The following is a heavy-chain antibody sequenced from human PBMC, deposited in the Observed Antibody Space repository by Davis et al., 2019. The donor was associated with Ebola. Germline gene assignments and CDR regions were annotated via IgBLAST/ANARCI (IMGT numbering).Heavy chain of an antibody. CDR2: TNSDGSTT. V-gene: IGHV3-74*03. CDR3: ARVQYASTWYIDY. J-gene: IGHJ4*02. Sequence: GESLKISCAASGFTFSSNWMHWVRQAPGKGLVWVSRTNSDGSTTKYADSVKGRFTISRDNAKNTLYLQMSSLRVDDTAVYYCARVQYASTWYIDYWGQGTLVTVSS. CDR1: GFTFSSNW. D-gene: IGHD2-2*01.